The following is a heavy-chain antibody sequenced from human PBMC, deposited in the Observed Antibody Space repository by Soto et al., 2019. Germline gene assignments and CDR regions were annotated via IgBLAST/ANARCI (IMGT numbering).Heavy chain of an antibody. J-gene: IGHJ3*02. CDR3: ATGPGGEGNVVAVAAPGMYAYFNI. CDR1: GRAISSSDHY. D-gene: IGHD2-21*02. V-gene: IGHV4-39*01. CDR2: TYYSGRI. Sequence: PSETLSLTCNVSGRAISSSDHYWGWIRQSPGQGLQWLGTTYYSGRIDYNPSLKSRVTISVDTSKNQLSLRLASMTAADTATYRCATGPGGEGNVVAVAAPGMYAYFNIWGQGTRVTVSS.